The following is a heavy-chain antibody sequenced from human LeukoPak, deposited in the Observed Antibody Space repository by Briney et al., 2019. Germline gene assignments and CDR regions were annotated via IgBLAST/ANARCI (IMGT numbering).Heavy chain of an antibody. CDR3: ARGTLYSGWSYYFDY. D-gene: IGHD6-19*01. CDR1: GGSIGSYY. V-gene: IGHV4-39*07. CDR2: VYYSGTT. J-gene: IGHJ4*02. Sequence: SETLSLTCTVSGGSIGSYYWGWIRQPPGKALEWIGSVYYSGTTSYNPSLKSRVTISVDMSKNHFSLRLSSVTAADTAMYYCARGTLYSGWSYYFDYWGQGSQVTVSS.